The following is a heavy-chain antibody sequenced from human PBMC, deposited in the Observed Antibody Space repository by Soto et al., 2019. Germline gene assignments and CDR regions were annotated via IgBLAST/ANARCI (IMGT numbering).Heavy chain of an antibody. CDR2: IWYDGSNK. J-gene: IGHJ4*02. V-gene: IGHV3-33*01. CDR1: GFTFSSYG. Sequence: QVPLVESGGGVVQPGRSLRLSCAASGFTFSSYGMHWVRQAPGKGLEWVAVIWYDGSNKYYADSVKGRFTISRDNSKNTLYLQMNSLRAEDTAVYYCARDRPAYCGGDCYSIIWGQGTLVTVSS. CDR3: ARDRPAYCGGDCYSII. D-gene: IGHD2-21*02.